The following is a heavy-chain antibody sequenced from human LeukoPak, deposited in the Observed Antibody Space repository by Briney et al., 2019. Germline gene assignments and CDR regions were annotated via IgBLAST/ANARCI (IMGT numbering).Heavy chain of an antibody. J-gene: IGHJ5*02. V-gene: IGHV3-48*01. Sequence: PGGSLRLSCAASGFTFSSYSMNWLRQAPGKGLEWVSYISSSSSTIYYADSVKGRFTISRDNAKNSLYLQMNSLRAEDTAVYYCARDLICSGGSCYRPSWFDPWGQGTLVTVSS. D-gene: IGHD2-15*01. CDR3: ARDLICSGGSCYRPSWFDP. CDR2: ISSSSSTI. CDR1: GFTFSSYS.